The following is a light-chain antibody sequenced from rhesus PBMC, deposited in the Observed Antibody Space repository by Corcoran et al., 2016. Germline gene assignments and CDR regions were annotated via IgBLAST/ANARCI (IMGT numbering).Light chain of an antibody. V-gene: IGKV1-74*01. Sequence: DIQMTQSPSSLSASVGDRVTITCRASENVNDYLHWSQQKPGKAPKVLIYKASTLQSGVPSRFSGSGFGTDFTLTITSLQPEDFATYYCQHSYGTPFTFGPGTKLDIK. CDR2: KAS. CDR3: QHSYGTPFT. CDR1: ENVNDY. J-gene: IGKJ3*01.